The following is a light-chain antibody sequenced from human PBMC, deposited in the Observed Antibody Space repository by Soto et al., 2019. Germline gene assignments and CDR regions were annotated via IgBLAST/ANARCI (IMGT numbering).Light chain of an antibody. V-gene: IGLV2-14*03. J-gene: IGLJ1*01. CDR1: SSDVGGYNY. Sequence: QSVLTQPASVSGSPGQSIAVSCTGTSSDVGGYNYVSWYQHHPGKAPKLMIYDVSNRPSGVSNRFSGSKSGNTASLTISGLQAEDEADYYCSSHSSTSTYLFGTGTKVTVL. CDR3: SSHSSTSTYL. CDR2: DVS.